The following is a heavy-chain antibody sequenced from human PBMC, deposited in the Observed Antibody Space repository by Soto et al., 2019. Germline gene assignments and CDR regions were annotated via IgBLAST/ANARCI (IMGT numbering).Heavy chain of an antibody. CDR3: ARRLYSGSYYRYYYGMDV. V-gene: IGHV5-51*01. D-gene: IGHD1-26*01. J-gene: IGHJ6*02. CDR1: GYRFTSYW. CDR2: IYPGDSDT. Sequence: GESLKISCKVSGYRFTSYWIGWVRQMPGKGLEWMGIIYPGDSDTRYSPSFQGQVTISADKSIRTAYLQWSSLKASDTAMYYCARRLYSGSYYRYYYGMDVWGQGTTVTVSS.